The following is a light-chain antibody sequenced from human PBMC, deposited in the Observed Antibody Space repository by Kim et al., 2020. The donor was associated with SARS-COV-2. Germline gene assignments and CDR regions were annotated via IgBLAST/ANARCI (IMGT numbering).Light chain of an antibody. J-gene: IGLJ3*02. CDR2: DVS. V-gene: IGLV2-14*04. CDR3: SSYTSSRTWV. CDR1: SSDVGGYNY. Sequence: GQSVTHSCTGTSSDVGGYNYVSWYQQHPGQAPKRMLFDVSQRPSGVSNRFSGSKSGNTASLTIPGLQAEDEADYHCSSYTSSRTWVFGGGTQLTVL.